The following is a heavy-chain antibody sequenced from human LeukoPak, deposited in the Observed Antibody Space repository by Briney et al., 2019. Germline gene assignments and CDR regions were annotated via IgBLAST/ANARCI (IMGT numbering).Heavy chain of an antibody. CDR2: IGGSTGST. CDR1: GFTFSTYA. Sequence: SGGSLRLSCAASGFTFSTYAMTWVRQAPGKGLEWVSAIGGSTGSTNYADSVKGRFTISRDNSKNTLYLQMNSLRAEDTAVYYCARDLGPGEGSDYWGQGTLVIVSS. J-gene: IGHJ4*02. CDR3: ARDLGPGEGSDY. V-gene: IGHV3-23*01. D-gene: IGHD7-27*01.